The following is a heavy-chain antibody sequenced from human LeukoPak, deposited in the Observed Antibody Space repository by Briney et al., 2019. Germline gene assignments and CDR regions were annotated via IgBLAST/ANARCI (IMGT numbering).Heavy chain of an antibody. CDR1: GFTFSNYA. V-gene: IGHV3-NL1*01. Sequence: PGGSLRLSCEASGFTFSNYAMNWVRQAPGKGLEWVSIIFGAGKNTTYYADSVKGRFTVSRDNSKNTLYLQMNSLRAEDTAVYYCARAVAGRALDYWGQGTLVTVSS. D-gene: IGHD6-19*01. CDR3: ARAVAGRALDY. CDR2: IFGAGKNTT. J-gene: IGHJ4*02.